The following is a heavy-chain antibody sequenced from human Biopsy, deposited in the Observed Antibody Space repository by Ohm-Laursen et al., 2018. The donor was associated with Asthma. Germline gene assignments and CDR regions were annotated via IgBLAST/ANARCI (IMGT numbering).Heavy chain of an antibody. CDR1: GYTFNSAG. J-gene: IGHJ6*02. Sequence: SVKVSCKISGYTFNSAGITWVRQAPGQGLEWMGWISVYNGNTKVAQKLQDRVTMITGTSTSTAYMELRSLRSDDTAVYFCARAVDYSHYYGIDVWGQGTTVTVS. CDR3: ARAVDYSHYYGIDV. D-gene: IGHD3-10*01. V-gene: IGHV1-18*01. CDR2: ISVYNGNT.